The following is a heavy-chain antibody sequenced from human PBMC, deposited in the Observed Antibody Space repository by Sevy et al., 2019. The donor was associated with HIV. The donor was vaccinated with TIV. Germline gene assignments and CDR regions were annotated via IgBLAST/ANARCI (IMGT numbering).Heavy chain of an antibody. D-gene: IGHD2-2*01. CDR1: GFTFSYYA. CDR2: ISSNGDST. Sequence: GGSLRLSCSASGFTFSYYAMHWVRQAPGKGLQYVSGISSNGDSTDYADSVKGRFTISRDNPKTALYVQMSSLRAEDTAVYYCLKDLLRPVVVPAASFDYWGQGTLVTVSS. J-gene: IGHJ4*02. V-gene: IGHV3-64*05. CDR3: LKDLLRPVVVPAASFDY.